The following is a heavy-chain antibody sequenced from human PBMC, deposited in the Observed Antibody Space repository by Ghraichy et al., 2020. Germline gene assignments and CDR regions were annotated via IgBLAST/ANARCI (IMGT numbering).Heavy chain of an antibody. CDR1: GGSFSGYY. V-gene: IGHV4-34*01. CDR2: INHSGST. CDR3: ARRSGSITMIVVVNPLGMDV. D-gene: IGHD3-22*01. Sequence: SETLSLTCAVYGGSFSGYYWSWIRQPPGKGLEWIGEINHSGSTNYNPSLKSRVTISVETSKNQFSLKLSSVTAADTAVYYCARRSGSITMIVVVNPLGMDVWGQGTTVTVSS. J-gene: IGHJ6*02.